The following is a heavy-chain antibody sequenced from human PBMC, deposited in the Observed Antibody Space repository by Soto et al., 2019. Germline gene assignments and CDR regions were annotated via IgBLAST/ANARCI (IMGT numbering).Heavy chain of an antibody. Sequence: GGSLRLSCAASGFTFSSYAMSWVRQAPGKGLEWVSAISGSGGSTYYADSVKGRFTISRDNSKNTLYLQMNSLRAEDTAVYYCANVMRAYGSGSYSAGGSDYWGQGTLVTVSS. CDR2: ISGSGGST. V-gene: IGHV3-23*01. CDR1: GFTFSSYA. D-gene: IGHD3-10*01. J-gene: IGHJ4*02. CDR3: ANVMRAYGSGSYSAGGSDY.